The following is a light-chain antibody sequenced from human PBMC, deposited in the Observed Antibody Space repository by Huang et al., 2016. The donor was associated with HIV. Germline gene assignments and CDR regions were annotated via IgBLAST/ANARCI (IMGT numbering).Light chain of an antibody. CDR3: QQYSNART. J-gene: IGKJ1*01. CDR1: QSVLDTSNNTNY. Sequence: DIVMTQSPDSLAVSLGERATINCKSSQSVLDTSNNTNYLAWYQQKPGQPPNLLIYWASTRESGVPDRFSGSGSGAEFALIISSLQAEDVAVYYCQQYSNARTFGQGTKVEIK. V-gene: IGKV4-1*01. CDR2: WAS.